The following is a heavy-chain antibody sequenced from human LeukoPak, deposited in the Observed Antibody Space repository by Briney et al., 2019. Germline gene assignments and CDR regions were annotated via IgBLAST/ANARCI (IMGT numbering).Heavy chain of an antibody. CDR2: IIPIFGIA. CDR1: GGTFTSYA. J-gene: IGHJ5*02. CDR3: ARGYDFWSGYGWFDP. Sequence: ASVKVSCKASGGTFTSYAISWVRQAPGRGGEWMGGIIPIFGIAKYAHKLQGRVTITTDEYKSTASMELSSMRSEDTAVYYCARGYDFWSGYGWFDPWGQGTLVTVSS. V-gene: IGHV1-69*05. D-gene: IGHD3-3*01.